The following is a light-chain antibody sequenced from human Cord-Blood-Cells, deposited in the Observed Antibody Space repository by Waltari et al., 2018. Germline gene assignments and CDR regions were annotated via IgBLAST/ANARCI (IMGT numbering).Light chain of an antibody. Sequence: QSVLTQPPSVSGAPGQRVTIPCTGSSSNIGAGYDVHWYQQLPGTAPKLLIYGNSNRPSGVPDRFSDSKSGTSASLAITGLQAEDEADYYCQSYDSSLTVFGGGTKLTVL. CDR3: QSYDSSLTV. CDR1: SSNIGAGYD. CDR2: GNS. J-gene: IGLJ2*01. V-gene: IGLV1-40*01.